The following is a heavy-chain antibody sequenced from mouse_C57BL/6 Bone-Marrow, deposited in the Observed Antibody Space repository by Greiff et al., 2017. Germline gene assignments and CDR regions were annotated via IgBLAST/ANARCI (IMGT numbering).Heavy chain of an antibody. CDR2: IWWDDDK. CDR3: ARIEGYSNYFYAMDN. J-gene: IGHJ4*01. D-gene: IGHD2-5*01. Sequence: QVTLKECGPGILQPSQTLSLTRSFSGFSQSTLGMGVGWIRQPSVKGLEWLAHIWWDDDKYYNPALKSRLTISKDTSKNQVFLKIANVDTADTATYYCARIEGYSNYFYAMDNWSQGTSVTVSS. CDR1: GFSQSTLGMG. V-gene: IGHV8-8*01.